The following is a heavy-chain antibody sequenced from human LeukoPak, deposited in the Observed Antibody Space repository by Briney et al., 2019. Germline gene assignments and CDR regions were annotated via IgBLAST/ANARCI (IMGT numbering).Heavy chain of an antibody. D-gene: IGHD3-16*02. Sequence: ASVKVSCKAYGYTFSSHGISWVRQAPGQGLEWMGWISPYNGNINSAQKLQGRLTMTTDTSTNTAYMELGGLRSDDTAVYYCARDWVRYCSTASCLLQFDSWGQGTLVTVSS. CDR2: ISPYNGNI. J-gene: IGHJ4*02. V-gene: IGHV1-18*01. CDR1: GYTFSSHG. CDR3: ARDWVRYCSTASCLLQFDS.